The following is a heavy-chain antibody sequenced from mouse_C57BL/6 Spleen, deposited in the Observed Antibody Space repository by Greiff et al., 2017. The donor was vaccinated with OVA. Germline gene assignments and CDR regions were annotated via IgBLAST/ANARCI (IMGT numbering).Heavy chain of an antibody. V-gene: IGHV3-6*01. Sequence: ESGPGLVKPSQSLSLTCSVTGYSITSGYYWNWIRQFPGNKLEWMGYISYDGSNNYNPSLKNRISITRDTSKNQFFLKLNSVTTEDTATYYCARDRDDFDYWGQGTTLTVSS. CDR2: ISYDGSN. CDR3: ARDRDDFDY. J-gene: IGHJ2*01. D-gene: IGHD2-3*01. CDR1: GYSITSGYY.